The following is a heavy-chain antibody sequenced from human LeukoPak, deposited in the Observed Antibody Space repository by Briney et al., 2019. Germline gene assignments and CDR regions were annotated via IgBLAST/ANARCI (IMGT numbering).Heavy chain of an antibody. D-gene: IGHD3-9*01. J-gene: IGHJ4*02. CDR1: GYSFTSYW. V-gene: IGHV5-10-1*01. Sequence: GESLRISCKGSGYSFTSYWISWVRQMPGKGLEWMGRIVPSDSYTNYSPSFQGHDTISADKSISTAYLQWSSLKASDTAMYYCATNPRTDYDILTGYYILWGQGTLVTVSS. CDR2: IVPSDSYT. CDR3: ATNPRTDYDILTGYYIL.